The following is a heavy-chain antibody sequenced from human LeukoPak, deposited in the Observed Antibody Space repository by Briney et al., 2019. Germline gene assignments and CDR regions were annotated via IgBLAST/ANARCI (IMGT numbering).Heavy chain of an antibody. CDR1: GFTFSNYG. CDR3: AKDLSYGSSWSYDAFDI. CDR2: IRFDGSDK. V-gene: IGHV3-30*02. Sequence: GGSLRLSCAASGFTFSNYGMYWVRQAPGKGLEWVAFIRFDGSDKYYADSVKGRFTISRDNSKNTLYLQMNSLRAEDTAVYYCAKDLSYGSSWSYDAFDIWGQGTMVTVSS. D-gene: IGHD6-13*01. J-gene: IGHJ3*02.